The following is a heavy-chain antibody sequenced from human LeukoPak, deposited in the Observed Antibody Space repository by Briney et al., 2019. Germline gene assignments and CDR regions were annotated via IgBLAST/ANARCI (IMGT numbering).Heavy chain of an antibody. Sequence: GGSLRLSCAASGFTFSSYAMHWVRQAPGKGLEWVAVISYDGSNKYYADSVKGRFTISRDNSKNTLYLQMNSLRAEDTAVYYCARESPGPDYYYYCGMDVWGQGTTVTVSS. CDR1: GFTFSSYA. CDR2: ISYDGSNK. J-gene: IGHJ6*02. V-gene: IGHV3-30*04. CDR3: ARESPGPDYYYYCGMDV.